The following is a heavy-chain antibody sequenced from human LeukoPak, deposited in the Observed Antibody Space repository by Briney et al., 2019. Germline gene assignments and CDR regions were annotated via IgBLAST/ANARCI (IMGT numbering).Heavy chain of an antibody. J-gene: IGHJ6*03. CDR3: ARGGDFWSGGYYYYMDV. D-gene: IGHD3-3*01. V-gene: IGHV3-66*02. Sequence: GGSLRLSCAASGFSFSTHSMNWVRQAPGKGLEWVSVIYSGGSTYYADSVKGRFTISRDNSKNTLYLQMNSLRAEDTAVYYCARGGDFWSGGYYYYMDVWGKGTTVTVTS. CDR2: IYSGGST. CDR1: GFSFSTHS.